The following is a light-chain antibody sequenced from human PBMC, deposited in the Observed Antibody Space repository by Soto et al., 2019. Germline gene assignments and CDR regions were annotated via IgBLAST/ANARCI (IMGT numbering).Light chain of an antibody. CDR1: QSLIHSDGNTY. Sequence: EVVMTQSPLSLPVTLGQPASISCSSSQSLIHSDGNTYLNWFQQRPGQSPRPLIYKVSDRDSGAPDRRTGSGTGADCTLKISMVEAEDVGVYSCVQGTHWLWTFGQGTEVQIK. V-gene: IGKV2-30*02. J-gene: IGKJ1*01. CDR3: VQGTHWLWT. CDR2: KVS.